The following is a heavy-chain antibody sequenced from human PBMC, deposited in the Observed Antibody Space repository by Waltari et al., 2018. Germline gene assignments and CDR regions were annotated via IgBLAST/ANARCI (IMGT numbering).Heavy chain of an antibody. Sequence: QLQLQESGPGLVKPSETLSLTCTVSGGSISSSSYYWGWIRQPPGKGLEWIGSIYYSGSTYYNPSLKSRVTMSVDTSKNQFSLKLSSVTAADTAVYYCARGITGAPYSFDYWGQGTLVTVSS. J-gene: IGHJ4*02. CDR3: ARGITGAPYSFDY. D-gene: IGHD1-20*01. CDR1: GGSISSSSYY. V-gene: IGHV4-39*01. CDR2: IYYSGST.